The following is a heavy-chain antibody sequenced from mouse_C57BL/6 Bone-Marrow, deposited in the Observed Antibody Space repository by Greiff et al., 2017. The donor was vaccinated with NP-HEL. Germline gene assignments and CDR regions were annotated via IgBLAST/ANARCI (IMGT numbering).Heavy chain of an antibody. CDR2: IYPRSGNT. D-gene: IGHD2-3*01. Sequence: VQLQQSGAELARPGASVKLSCKASGYTFTSYGISWVKQRTGQGLEWIGEIYPRSGNTYYNEKFKGKDTLTADQSSSTAYMELRSLTSEDSAVYFCARLGYDPFAYWGRGTLVTVSA. V-gene: IGHV1-81*01. CDR3: ARLGYDPFAY. CDR1: GYTFTSYG. J-gene: IGHJ3*01.